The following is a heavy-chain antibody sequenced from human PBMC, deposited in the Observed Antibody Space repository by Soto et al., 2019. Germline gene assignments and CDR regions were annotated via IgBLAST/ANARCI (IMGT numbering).Heavy chain of an antibody. J-gene: IGHJ4*02. CDR2: ISYDGSNK. CDR1: GFTFSSYA. D-gene: IGHD3-10*02. CDR3: AKDEGGRTVFSVRFDY. V-gene: IGHV3-30*18. Sequence: QVQLVESGGGVVQPGRSLRLSCAASGFTFSSYAMHWVRQAPGKGLEWVGGISYDGSNKYYADSVKGRFTISRDNSKNTLYLQVNSLEAEDTAVYYCAKDEGGRTVFSVRFDYWGQGTLVTVSS.